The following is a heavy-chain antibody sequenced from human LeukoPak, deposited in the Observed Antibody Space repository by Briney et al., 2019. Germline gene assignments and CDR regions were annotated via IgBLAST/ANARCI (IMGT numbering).Heavy chain of an antibody. CDR1: GFPFSSYW. D-gene: IGHD6-19*01. CDR3: ARDRIWFSSGWAPDY. V-gene: IGHV3-7*01. CDR2: IKQDGGEK. J-gene: IGHJ4*02. Sequence: GGSLRLSCAASGFPFSSYWMSWVRQAPGKGLEWVANIKQDGGEKFYVDSVKGRFTISRDNAKNSLYLQMNSLRAEDTAVYYCARDRIWFSSGWAPDYWGQGTLVTVSS.